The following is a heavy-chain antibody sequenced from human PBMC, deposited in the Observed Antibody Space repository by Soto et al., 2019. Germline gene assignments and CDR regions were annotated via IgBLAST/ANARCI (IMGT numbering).Heavy chain of an antibody. V-gene: IGHV1-69*04. D-gene: IGHD3-22*01. J-gene: IGHJ5*02. CDR3: ARDTLDSSGYEEPNWFDP. Sequence: GASVKVSCKASGGTFSSYTISWVRQAPGQGLEWMGRIIPILGIANYAQKFQGRVTITADKSTSTAYMELSSLRSEDTAVYYCARDTLDSSGYEEPNWFDPWGQGTQVTVSS. CDR1: GGTFSSYT. CDR2: IIPILGIA.